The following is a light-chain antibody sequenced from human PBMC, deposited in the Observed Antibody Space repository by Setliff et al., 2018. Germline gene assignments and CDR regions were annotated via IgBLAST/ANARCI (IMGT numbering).Light chain of an antibody. CDR3: LSYTSKTTHAL. J-gene: IGLJ2*01. V-gene: IGLV2-14*03. CDR2: AVS. Sequence: QSVLTQPASVSGSPGQSITTACSGTGRDVGSYDLVSWYQQHPGKAPKLIIYAVSDRPSGVSHRFSGSKSGNTAYLTISGLRTEDEADYYCLSYTSKTTHALFGGGTKVTVL. CDR1: GRDVGSYDL.